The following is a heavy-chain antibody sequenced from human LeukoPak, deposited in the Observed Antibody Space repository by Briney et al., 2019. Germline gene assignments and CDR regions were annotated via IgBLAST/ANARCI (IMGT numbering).Heavy chain of an antibody. CDR3: ARARVLRYFEIDP. D-gene: IGHD3-9*01. V-gene: IGHV3-23*01. J-gene: IGHJ5*02. CDR1: GFTFSSYA. CDR2: ISGGGGSI. Sequence: TGGSLRLSCAASGFTFSSYAMSWVRQAPGKGLEWVSAISGGGGSIYYADSVKGRFTISRDKSKNTLYLQMNSLRAEDTAVYYCARARVLRYFEIDPWGQGTLVTVSS.